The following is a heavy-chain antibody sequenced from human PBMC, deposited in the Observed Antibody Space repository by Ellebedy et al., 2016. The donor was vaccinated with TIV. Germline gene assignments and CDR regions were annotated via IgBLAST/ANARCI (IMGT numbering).Heavy chain of an antibody. CDR2: IYTSGST. V-gene: IGHV4-4*07. CDR3: ARGRAYHYDFWSGYSGY. Sequence: SETLSLXXTVSGGSISSYYWSWIRQPAGKGLEWIGRIYTSGSTNYNPSLKSRVTISVDTSKNQFSLKLSSVTAADTAVYYCARGRAYHYDFWSGYSGYWGQGTLVTVSS. CDR1: GGSISSYY. J-gene: IGHJ4*02. D-gene: IGHD3-3*01.